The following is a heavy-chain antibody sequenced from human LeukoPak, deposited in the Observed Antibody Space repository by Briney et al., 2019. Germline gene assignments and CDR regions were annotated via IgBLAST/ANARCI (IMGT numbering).Heavy chain of an antibody. CDR2: INHSGST. CDR3: ARVPVYCSSTSCSFDY. CDR1: GGSFSDYY. J-gene: IGHJ4*02. D-gene: IGHD2-2*01. V-gene: IGHV4-34*01. Sequence: SETLSLTCAVYGGSFSDYYWSWIRQPPGKGLEWIGEINHSGSTNYNPSLKSRVTISVDTSKNQFSLKLSSVTAADTAVYYCARVPVYCSSTSCSFDYWGQGTLVTVSS.